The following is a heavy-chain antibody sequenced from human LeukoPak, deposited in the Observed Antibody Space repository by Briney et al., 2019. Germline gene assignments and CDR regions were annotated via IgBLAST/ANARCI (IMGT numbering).Heavy chain of an antibody. CDR1: GFTFSSYA. V-gene: IGHV3-66*01. J-gene: IGHJ4*02. CDR3: ARVYNGDYHRPNPRNDY. CDR2: IYSGGST. D-gene: IGHD4-17*01. Sequence: GGSLRLSCAASGFTFSSYAMSWVRQAPGKGLEGGSVIYSGGSTYYADSVKGRFTISRDNSKNTLYLQMNSLRAEDTAVYYCARVYNGDYHRPNPRNDYWGQGTLVTVSS.